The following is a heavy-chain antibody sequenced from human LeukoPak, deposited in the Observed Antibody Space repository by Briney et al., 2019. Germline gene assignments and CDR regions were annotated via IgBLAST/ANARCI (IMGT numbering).Heavy chain of an antibody. CDR3: ARSYIVVVPAAPRYYYGMDV. V-gene: IGHV4-4*02. Sequence: PSETLSLTCAVSGGSISSSNWWSWVRQPPGKGLEWIGEIYHSGSTNYNPSLKSRVTISVDKSKNQFSLKLSSVTAADTAVYYCARSYIVVVPAAPRYYYGMDVWGKGTTVTVSS. D-gene: IGHD2-2*01. J-gene: IGHJ6*04. CDR2: IYHSGST. CDR1: GGSISSSNW.